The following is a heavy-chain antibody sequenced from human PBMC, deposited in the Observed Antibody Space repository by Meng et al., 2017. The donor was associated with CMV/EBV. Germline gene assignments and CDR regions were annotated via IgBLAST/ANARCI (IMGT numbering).Heavy chain of an antibody. CDR2: IKSKSDGGAT. CDR3: TTRGPLVVYAGDAFDI. D-gene: IGHD2-15*01. V-gene: IGHV3-15*01. CDR1: GFTFRNAW. J-gene: IGHJ3*02. Sequence: GGSLRLSCAASGFTFRNAWISWVRQAPGKGLEWVGRIKSKSDGGATDFAAPVKGRFTISRDDSKNTLFLQMNSLKTEDTAVYYCTTRGPLVVYAGDAFDIWGLGTMVTVSS.